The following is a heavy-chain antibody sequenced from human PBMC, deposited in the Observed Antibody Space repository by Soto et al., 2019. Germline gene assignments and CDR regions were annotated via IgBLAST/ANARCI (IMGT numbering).Heavy chain of an antibody. V-gene: IGHV1-69*01. D-gene: IGHD1-26*01. CDR2: IIPIFGTA. J-gene: IGHJ6*02. Sequence: PEKGLEWMGGIIPIFGTANYAQKFQGRVTITADESTSTAYMELSSLRSEDTAVYYCARGYSGSYYDYYYGMDVWGQGTTVTVSS. CDR3: ARGYSGSYYDYYYGMDV.